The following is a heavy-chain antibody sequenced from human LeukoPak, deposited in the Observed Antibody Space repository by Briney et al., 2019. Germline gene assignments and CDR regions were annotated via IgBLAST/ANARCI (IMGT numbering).Heavy chain of an antibody. CDR3: ARGRGYCSSTSCVRYYYYYGMDV. CDR1: GGSISSGDYY. J-gene: IGHJ6*02. CDR2: IYYSGST. V-gene: IGHV4-30-4*01. Sequence: SETLSLTCTVPGGSISSGDYYWSWIRQPPGKGLEWIGYIYYSGSTYYNPSLKSRVTISVDTSKNQFSLKLSSVTAADTAVYYCARGRGYCSSTSCVRYYYYYGMDVWGQGTTVTVSS. D-gene: IGHD2-2*01.